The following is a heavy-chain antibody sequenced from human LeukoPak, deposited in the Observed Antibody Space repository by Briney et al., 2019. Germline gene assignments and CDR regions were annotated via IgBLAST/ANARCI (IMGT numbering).Heavy chain of an antibody. J-gene: IGHJ6*02. D-gene: IGHD3-10*01. CDR3: ARSYYYGAGSYGMDV. Sequence: ASETLSLTCTVSGGSISSYYWSWIRQPPGKGLEWIGYIYYSGSTNYNPSLKSRVTISVDTSKNQFSLKLSSVTAADTAVYYCARSYYYGAGSYGMDVWGQGTTVTVSS. V-gene: IGHV4-59*08. CDR2: IYYSGST. CDR1: GGSISSYY.